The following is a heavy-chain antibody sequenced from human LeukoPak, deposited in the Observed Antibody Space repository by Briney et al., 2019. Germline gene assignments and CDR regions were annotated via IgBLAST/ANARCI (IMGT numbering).Heavy chain of an antibody. CDR3: AKVSPISPSGYLDY. Sequence: GGSLRLSCAASGFTFSSYAMSWVRQAPGKGLEWVSAISGSGGNTYYADSVKGRFTISRDNSKNTLYLQMNSLRDEDTAMYYCAKVSPISPSGYLDYWGQGTPVTVSS. J-gene: IGHJ4*02. CDR2: ISGSGGNT. D-gene: IGHD3-3*01. CDR1: GFTFSSYA. V-gene: IGHV3-23*01.